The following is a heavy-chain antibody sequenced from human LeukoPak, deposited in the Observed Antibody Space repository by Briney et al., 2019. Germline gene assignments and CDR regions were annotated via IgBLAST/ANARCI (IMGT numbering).Heavy chain of an antibody. Sequence: SETLSLTCTVSGGSISSYYWSWIRQPPGKGLEWIGYIYYSGSTNYNPSLKSRVTISVDTSKNQFSLKLSSVTAADTAVYYCARDLVGRDRSAMAFDYWGQGTLVTVSS. D-gene: IGHD2-2*01. CDR1: GGSISSYY. J-gene: IGHJ4*02. CDR3: ARDLVGRDRSAMAFDY. V-gene: IGHV4-59*01. CDR2: IYYSGST.